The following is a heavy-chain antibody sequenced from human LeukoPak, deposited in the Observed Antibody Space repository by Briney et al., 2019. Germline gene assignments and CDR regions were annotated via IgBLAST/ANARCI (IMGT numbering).Heavy chain of an antibody. Sequence: SVKVSCKASGGTFSSYAISWVRQAPGQGLEWMGGIIPIFGTANYAQKFQGRVTITTDESTSTAYTELSSLRSEDTAVYYCARHRSRMEWSLFDYWGQGTLVTVSS. V-gene: IGHV1-69*05. J-gene: IGHJ4*02. CDR2: IIPIFGTA. D-gene: IGHD3-3*01. CDR3: ARHRSRMEWSLFDY. CDR1: GGTFSSYA.